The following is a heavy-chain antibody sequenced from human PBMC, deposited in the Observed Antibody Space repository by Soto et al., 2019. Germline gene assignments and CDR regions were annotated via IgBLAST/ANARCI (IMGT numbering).Heavy chain of an antibody. J-gene: IGHJ4*02. D-gene: IGHD2-15*01. V-gene: IGHV3-23*01. CDR2: ISGSGDST. CDR3: ANAAFYCSGESCYFPLGH. Sequence: EVQLLESGGGLVQPGGSLRLSCAASGFTFNNYGMNWVRQAPGKGLEWVSAISGSGDSTYYADSVKGRFTISRENANNTMDRQMNRPEDENTAVYYCANAAFYCSGESCYFPLGHWGQGALVTVS. CDR1: GFTFNNYG.